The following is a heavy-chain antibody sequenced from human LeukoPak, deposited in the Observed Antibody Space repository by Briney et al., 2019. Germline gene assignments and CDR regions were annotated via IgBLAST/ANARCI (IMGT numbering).Heavy chain of an antibody. CDR3: ARTYIIFRNYCAP. CDR2: ISHTGST. J-gene: IGHJ5*02. D-gene: IGHD4-11*01. CDR1: GYSISNGYN. V-gene: IGHV4-38-2*02. Sequence: PSETLSLTCTVPGYSISNGYNWGWVRQPPGKGLECIGRISHTGSTYYNPSLDRQVTRSLDTSNHQFSLQLRFVPPADAALYYCARTYIIFRNYCAPGGQRSLVSVSS.